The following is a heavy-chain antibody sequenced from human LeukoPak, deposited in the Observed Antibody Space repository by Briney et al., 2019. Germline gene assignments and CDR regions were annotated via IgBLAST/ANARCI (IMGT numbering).Heavy chain of an antibody. CDR3: ARVLWNSLSRWFDP. V-gene: IGHV1-2*02. CDR1: GYTFTGYY. J-gene: IGHJ5*02. D-gene: IGHD1-7*01. CDR2: INPNSGGT. Sequence: ASVKVSCKASGYTFTGYYMHWVRQAPGQGLEWMGWINPNSGGTNYAQKFQGRVTMTRDTSISTAYMELSRLRSDDTAVYYCARVLWNSLSRWFDPWGQGTLVTVSS.